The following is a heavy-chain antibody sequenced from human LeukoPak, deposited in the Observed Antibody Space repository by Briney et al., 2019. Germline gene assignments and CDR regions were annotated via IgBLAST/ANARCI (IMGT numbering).Heavy chain of an antibody. CDR2: IYHTGTT. D-gene: IGHD3-10*01. CDR3: AGDFGSGSYRFDY. Sequence: PSETLSLTCAVSGVSISSGDYSWSWLRQPPGKGLEWIGYIYHTGTTYYNPSFKGRGTISLDRSKNQFSLKLTSVTAADTAVYYCAGDFGSGSYRFDYWGQGTLVTVSS. CDR1: GVSISSGDYS. J-gene: IGHJ4*02. V-gene: IGHV4-30-2*01.